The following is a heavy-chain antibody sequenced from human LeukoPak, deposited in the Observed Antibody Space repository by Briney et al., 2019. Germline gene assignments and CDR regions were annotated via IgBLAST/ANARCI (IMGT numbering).Heavy chain of an antibody. J-gene: IGHJ4*02. CDR3: ARGATYAYYQDY. CDR2: IKYDASST. Sequence: GGSLRLSCADSGFTFSSHWMHWVRQAPGKGLVWLSRIKYDASSTSYADSVKGRFTISRDNAKNTLYLQMNSLRAEDSAVYYCARGATYAYYQDYWGQGTLGTVSS. D-gene: IGHD1-26*01. CDR1: GFTFSSHW. V-gene: IGHV3-74*01.